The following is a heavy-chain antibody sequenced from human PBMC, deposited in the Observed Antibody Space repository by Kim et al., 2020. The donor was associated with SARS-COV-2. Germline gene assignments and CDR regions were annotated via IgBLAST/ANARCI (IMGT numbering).Heavy chain of an antibody. CDR3: ARDLGMIVVAGNPTEGGMDV. J-gene: IGHJ6*02. Sequence: GGSLRLSCAASGFTFSSYAMHWVRQAPGKGLEWVAVISYDGSNKYYADSVKGRFTISRDNSKNTLYLQMNSLRAEDTAVYYCARDLGMIVVAGNPTEGGMDVWGQGTTVTVSS. CDR1: GFTFSSYA. CDR2: ISYDGSNK. V-gene: IGHV3-30*04. D-gene: IGHD3-22*01.